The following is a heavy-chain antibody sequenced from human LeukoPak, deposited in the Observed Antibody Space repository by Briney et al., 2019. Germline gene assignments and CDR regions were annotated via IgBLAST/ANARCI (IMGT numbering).Heavy chain of an antibody. CDR3: ARQRFSSYYYGSGSSYYFDY. D-gene: IGHD3-10*01. CDR2: IYYSGST. Sequence: SETLSLTCTVSGGSISSSRYYWGWIRQPPGKGLEWIGSIYYSGSTYYNPSLKSRVTISVDTSKNQFSLKLSSVTAADTAVYYCARQRFSSYYYGSGSSYYFDYWGQGTLVTVSS. J-gene: IGHJ4*02. V-gene: IGHV4-39*01. CDR1: GGSISSSRYY.